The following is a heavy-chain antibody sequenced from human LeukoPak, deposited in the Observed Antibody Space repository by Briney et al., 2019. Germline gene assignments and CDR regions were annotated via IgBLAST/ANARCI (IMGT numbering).Heavy chain of an antibody. CDR3: ARGNTTDFDY. J-gene: IGHJ4*02. D-gene: IGHD1-26*01. CDR2: INHSGST. V-gene: IGHV4-34*01. Sequence: PSETLSLTCAVNGGSFSGYYWSWIRQPPGKGLEWIGEINHSGSTNYNPSLKSRVTISVDTSKNQFSLKLSSVTAADTAVYYCARGNTTDFDYWGQGTLVTVSS. CDR1: GGSFSGYY.